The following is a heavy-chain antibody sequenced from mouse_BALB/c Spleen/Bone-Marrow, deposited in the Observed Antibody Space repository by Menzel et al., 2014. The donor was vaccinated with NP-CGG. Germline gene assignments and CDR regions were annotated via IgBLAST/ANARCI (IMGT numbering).Heavy chain of an antibody. J-gene: IGHJ4*01. V-gene: IGHV1-14*01. D-gene: IGHD2-10*02. CDR1: GYTFTSYV. Sequence: VQLKQSGPELVKPGASVKMSCKASGYTFTSYVMHWVKQKPGQGLGWIGYINPYNDGTKYNEKFKGKATLTSDKSSSTAYMELSSLTSEDSAVYYCARGGYGNVYYAMDYWGQGTSVTVSS. CDR3: ARGGYGNVYYAMDY. CDR2: INPYNDGT.